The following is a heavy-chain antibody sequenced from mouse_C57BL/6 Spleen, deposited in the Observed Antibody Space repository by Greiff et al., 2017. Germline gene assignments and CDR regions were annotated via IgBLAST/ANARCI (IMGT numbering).Heavy chain of an antibody. CDR3: ARSTTVVDWYFDV. CDR1: GYAFSSSW. Sequence: VKLMESGPELVKPGASVKISCKASGYAFSSSWMNWVKQRPGKGLEWIGRIYPGDGDTNYNGKFKGKATLTADKSSSTAYMQLSSLTSEDSAVYFCARSTTVVDWYFDVWGTGTTVTVSS. V-gene: IGHV1-82*01. D-gene: IGHD1-1*01. CDR2: IYPGDGDT. J-gene: IGHJ1*03.